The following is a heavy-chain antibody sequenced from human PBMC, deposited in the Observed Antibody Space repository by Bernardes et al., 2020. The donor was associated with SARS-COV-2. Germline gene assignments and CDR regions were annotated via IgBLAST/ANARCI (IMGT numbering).Heavy chain of an antibody. CDR1: GGSISSSSYY. Sequence: SETLSLTCTVSGGSISSSSYYWGWIRQPPGKGLEWIGTIYYSGNSYYNPSLRSRVTISVDTSKNQFSLKVSSVTAADTAVYYCARLRADCGGDCRFTYYHYKYGMDVWGQGTKVTGSS. CDR2: IYYSGNS. CDR3: ARLRADCGGDCRFTYYHYKYGMDV. D-gene: IGHD2-21*02. V-gene: IGHV4-39*01. J-gene: IGHJ6*02.